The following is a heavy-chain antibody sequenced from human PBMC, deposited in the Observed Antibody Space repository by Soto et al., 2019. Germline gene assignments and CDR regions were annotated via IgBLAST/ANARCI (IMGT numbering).Heavy chain of an antibody. CDR2: MNPNTGNS. V-gene: IGHV1-8*01. J-gene: IGHJ4*02. D-gene: IGHD1-1*01. CDR1: GYTFTSYD. CDR3: ARRAETNGWNGFGADKYYFDF. Sequence: ASVKVSCKASGYTFTSYDIYWVRQATGQGLEWMGWMNPNTGNSAYAQKFQGRVTVTSDTSINTVHMELNSLRSEDTAVYYCARRAETNGWNGFGADKYYFDFWGQGTLVTVSS.